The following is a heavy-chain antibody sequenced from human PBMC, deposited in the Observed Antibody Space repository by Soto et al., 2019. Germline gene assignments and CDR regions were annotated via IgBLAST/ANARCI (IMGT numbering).Heavy chain of an antibody. CDR2: MNPNTGNS. V-gene: IGHV1-8*01. J-gene: IGHJ4*02. D-gene: IGHD1-1*01. CDR1: GYTFTSYD. CDR3: ARRAETNGWNGFGADKYYFDF. Sequence: ASVKVSCKASGYTFTSYDIYWVRQATGQGLEWMGWMNPNTGNSAYAQKFQGRVTVTSDTSINTVHMELNSLRSEDTAVYYCARRAETNGWNGFGADKYYFDFWGQGTLVTVSS.